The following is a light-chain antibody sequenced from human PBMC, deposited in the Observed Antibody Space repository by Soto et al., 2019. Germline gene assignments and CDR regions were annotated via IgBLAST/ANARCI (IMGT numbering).Light chain of an antibody. V-gene: IGKV3-11*01. CDR2: DAS. Sequence: EIVLTQSPATLSLSPGERAILSCRASQSVSNSLAWYQHKPGQAPRLLIYDASNRATGIPARFSGSGSETDFTLTISSLEPEDFAVYFCQQRNNWPPEFTFGPGTKVDIK. CDR1: QSVSNS. CDR3: QQRNNWPPEFT. J-gene: IGKJ3*01.